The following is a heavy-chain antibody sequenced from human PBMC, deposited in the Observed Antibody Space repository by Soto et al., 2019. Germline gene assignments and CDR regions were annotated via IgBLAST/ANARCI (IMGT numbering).Heavy chain of an antibody. CDR2: IIPIFGTA. CDR1: GGTFSSYA. V-gene: IGHV1-69*06. D-gene: IGHD5-18*01. Sequence: QVQLVQSGAEVKKPGSSVKVSCKASGGTFSSYAISWVRQAPGQGLEWMGGIIPIFGTANYAQKFQGRVTITADKSTSTAYMELSSLRSEDTAVYYCARDNRLSPAMGHYYYYYGMDVCGQGTTVTVSS. CDR3: ARDNRLSPAMGHYYYYYGMDV. J-gene: IGHJ6*02.